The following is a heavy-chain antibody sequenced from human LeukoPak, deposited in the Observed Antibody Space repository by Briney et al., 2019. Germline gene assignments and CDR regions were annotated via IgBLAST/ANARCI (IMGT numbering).Heavy chain of an antibody. CDR3: ARRGGSGRAFDY. D-gene: IGHD1-26*01. Sequence: PSETLSLTCAVYGGSFSGYYWSWIRQPPGKGLEWIGEINHSGSTNYNPSLKSRVTISVDTSKNQFSLKLSSVTAADTAVYYCARRGGSGRAFDYWGQGTLVTVSS. CDR2: INHSGST. V-gene: IGHV4-34*01. J-gene: IGHJ4*02. CDR1: GGSFSGYY.